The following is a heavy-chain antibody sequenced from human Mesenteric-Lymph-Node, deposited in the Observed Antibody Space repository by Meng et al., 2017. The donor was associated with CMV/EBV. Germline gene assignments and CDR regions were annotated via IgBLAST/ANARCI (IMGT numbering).Heavy chain of an antibody. CDR3: ARLLSVAGIRG. D-gene: IGHD6-19*01. CDR1: GGSFSGYY. CDR2: INHSGST. J-gene: IGHJ4*02. V-gene: IGHV4-34*01. Sequence: ESLKISCAVYGGSFSGYYWSWIRQPPGKGLEWIGEINHSGSTNYNPSLKSRVTISVDTSKNQFSLKLSSVTAADTAVYYCARLLSVAGIRGWGQGTLVTVSS.